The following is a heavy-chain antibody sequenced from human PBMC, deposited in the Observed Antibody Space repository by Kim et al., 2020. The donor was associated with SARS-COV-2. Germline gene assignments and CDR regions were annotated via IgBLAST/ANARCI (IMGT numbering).Heavy chain of an antibody. CDR1: GNTFLTFA. CDR3: ARGRDTVTTIGDDDPFDI. D-gene: IGHD5-12*01. J-gene: IGHJ3*02. Sequence: SVKVSCKASGNTFLTFAISWVRQAPGHGLEWMGGIIPIFGTTNFAQKLPGRVTITAAESTSTAYMELSSLRSEDTAVYYCARGRDTVTTIGDDDPFDIWGQGTMVTVSS. V-gene: IGHV1-69*13. CDR2: IIPIFGTT.